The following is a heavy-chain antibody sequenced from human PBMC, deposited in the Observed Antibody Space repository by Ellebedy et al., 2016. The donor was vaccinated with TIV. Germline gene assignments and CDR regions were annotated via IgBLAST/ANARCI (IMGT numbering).Heavy chain of an antibody. CDR3: AKEEDYAESCDF. J-gene: IGHJ4*02. D-gene: IGHD4-17*01. CDR1: GFTFSSYG. Sequence: GESLKISCAASGFTFSSYGMHCVRQAAGKGLERVPYIWYNGSNTYYGDSVKGRFTISKDNSKNTLYLQMNSLRTEDTAVYYCAKEEDYAESCDFWGQGTLVTVSS. CDR2: IWYNGSNT. V-gene: IGHV3-30*02.